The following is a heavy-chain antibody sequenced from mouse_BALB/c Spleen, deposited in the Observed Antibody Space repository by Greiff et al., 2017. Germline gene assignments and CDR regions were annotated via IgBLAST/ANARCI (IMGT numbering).Heavy chain of an antibody. D-gene: IGHD4-1*01. CDR2: IWRGGST. CDR1: GFSLTSYG. J-gene: IGHJ4*01. Sequence: QVQLKESGPSLVQPSQSLSITCTVSGFSLTSYGVHWVRQSPGKGLEWLGVIWRGGSTDYNAAFMSRLSITKDNSKSQVFFKMNSLQADDTAIYYCAKNWDGGASMDYWGQGTSVTVSS. V-gene: IGHV2-5-1*01. CDR3: AKNWDGGASMDY.